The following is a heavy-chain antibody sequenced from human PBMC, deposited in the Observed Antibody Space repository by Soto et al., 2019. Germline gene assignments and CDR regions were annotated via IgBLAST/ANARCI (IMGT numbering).Heavy chain of an antibody. Sequence: QVQLVQSGAEVKKPGSSVKVSCKASGGTFSSYAISWVRQAPGQGLEWMGGIIPISDTTNNAQKFPGRVTITADESTSTAYMALSSLRSEDTAVYYCARSQGSSTSLEIYYYYYYGMDVWGQGTTVTVSS. V-gene: IGHV1-69*01. J-gene: IGHJ6*02. CDR2: IIPISDTT. CDR1: GGTFSSYA. D-gene: IGHD2-2*01. CDR3: ARSQGSSTSLEIYYYYYYGMDV.